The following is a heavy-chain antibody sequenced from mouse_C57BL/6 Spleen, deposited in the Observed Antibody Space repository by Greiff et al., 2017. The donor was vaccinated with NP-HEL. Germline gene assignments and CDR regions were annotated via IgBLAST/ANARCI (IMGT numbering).Heavy chain of an antibody. CDR2: IDPTDSYT. CDR3: ARSTRLRCFFDY. Sequence: LQESGAELVMPGASVKLSCKASGYTFTSYWMHWVKQRPGQGLEWIGEIDPTDSYTNYNQKFKGKSTLTVDKSSSTAYMQLSSLTSEDSAVYYCARSTRLRCFFDYWGQGTTLTVSS. CDR1: GYTFTSYW. V-gene: IGHV1-69*01. J-gene: IGHJ2*01. D-gene: IGHD2-4*01.